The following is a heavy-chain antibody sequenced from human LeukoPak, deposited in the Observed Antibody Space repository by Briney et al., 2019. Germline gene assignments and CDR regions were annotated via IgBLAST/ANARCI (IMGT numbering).Heavy chain of an antibody. CDR2: INTDGSST. J-gene: IGHJ6*02. Sequence: GGSLRLSCAASGFTFSSYWMHWVRQAPGKGLVWVSRINTDGSSTSYADSVKGRFTISRDNAKNSLYLQMNSLRAEDTAVYYCARDHYYYYGMDVWGQGTTVTVSS. CDR1: GFTFSSYW. V-gene: IGHV3-74*01. CDR3: ARDHYYYYGMDV.